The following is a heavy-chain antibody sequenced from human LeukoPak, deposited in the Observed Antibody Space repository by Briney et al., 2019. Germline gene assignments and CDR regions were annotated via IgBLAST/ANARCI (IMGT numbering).Heavy chain of an antibody. D-gene: IGHD6-13*01. V-gene: IGHV3-53*01. CDR2: IYSGGST. CDR3: AKPYSSSWSPFDN. CDR1: GFTVSSNY. J-gene: IGHJ4*02. Sequence: GGSLRLSCAASGFTVSSNYMSWVRQAPGKGLEWVSVIYSGGSTYYADSVKGRFTISRDNSKNTLYLQMNSLRAEDTAVYYCAKPYSSSWSPFDNWGQGTLVTVSS.